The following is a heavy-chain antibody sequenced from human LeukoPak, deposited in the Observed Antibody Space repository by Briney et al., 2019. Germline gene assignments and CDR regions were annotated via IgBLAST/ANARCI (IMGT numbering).Heavy chain of an antibody. J-gene: IGHJ4*02. Sequence: GGSLRLSCAASGFTFSSYAMHWVRQAPGKGLEGVAVISYDGSNKYYADSVKGRFTISRDNSKNTLYLQMNSLRAEDTAVYYCARNGYKASGDYWGQGTLVTVSS. CDR3: ARNGYKASGDY. CDR2: ISYDGSNK. CDR1: GFTFSSYA. V-gene: IGHV3-30-3*01. D-gene: IGHD1-14*01.